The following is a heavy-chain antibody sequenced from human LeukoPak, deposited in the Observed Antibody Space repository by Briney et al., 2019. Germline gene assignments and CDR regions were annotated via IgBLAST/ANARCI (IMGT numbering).Heavy chain of an antibody. CDR1: GFTFSSYG. J-gene: IGHJ4*02. CDR3: AKGAILPGYYMYYFDY. Sequence: QPGRSLRLSCAASGFTFSSYGMHWVRQAPGKGLEWVAVIWYDGSNKYYADSVKGRFTISRDNSKNTLYLQMNSLRAEDTAVYYCAKGAILPGYYMYYFDYWGQGTLVTVSS. V-gene: IGHV3-33*06. CDR2: IWYDGSNK. D-gene: IGHD3-9*01.